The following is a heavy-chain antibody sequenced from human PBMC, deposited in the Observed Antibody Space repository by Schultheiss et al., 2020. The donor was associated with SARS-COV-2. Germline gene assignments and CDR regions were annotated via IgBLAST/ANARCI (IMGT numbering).Heavy chain of an antibody. D-gene: IGHD3-16*01. CDR3: ARAQGLGGFDY. Sequence: SETLSLTCTVSGGSVSSGSYYWSWIRQPPGKGLEWIGYIYYSGSTNYNPSLKIRVTISVDTSKNQFSLKLSSVTAADTAVYYCARAQGLGGFDYWGQGTLVTVSS. CDR1: GGSVSSGSYY. CDR2: IYYSGST. J-gene: IGHJ4*02. V-gene: IGHV4-61*01.